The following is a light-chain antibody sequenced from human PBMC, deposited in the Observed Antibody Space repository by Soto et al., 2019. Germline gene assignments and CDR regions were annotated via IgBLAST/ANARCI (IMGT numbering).Light chain of an antibody. CDR1: NVGNKP. CDR2: YDD. J-gene: IGLJ3*02. Sequence: QSVLTQPPSVSEAPGQRVAISCSGSNVGNKPVNGYQHLPGKAPKLLLYYDDMLSSGVSGRFSGSKSGTSASLAISGHQYDDECDYYCAIWDDSVDGWVFGGGTKLTVL. CDR3: AIWDDSVDGWV. V-gene: IGLV1-36*01.